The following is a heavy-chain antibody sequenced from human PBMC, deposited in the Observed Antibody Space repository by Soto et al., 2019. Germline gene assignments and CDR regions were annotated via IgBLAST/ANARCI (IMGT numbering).Heavy chain of an antibody. CDR1: GFTFSSYA. V-gene: IGHV3-23*01. J-gene: IGHJ4*02. CDR2: ISGSGGST. D-gene: IGHD3-10*01. Sequence: PGESLKISCAASGFTFSSYAMSWVRQAPGKGLEWVSAISGSGGSTYYADSVKGRFTISRDNSKNTLYLQMNSLRAEDTAVYYCAKPFEDLSGPYFDYWGQGTLVTVSS. CDR3: AKPFEDLSGPYFDY.